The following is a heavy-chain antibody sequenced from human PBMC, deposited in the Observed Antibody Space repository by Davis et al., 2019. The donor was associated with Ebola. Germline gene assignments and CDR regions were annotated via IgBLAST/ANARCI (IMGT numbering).Heavy chain of an antibody. D-gene: IGHD3-22*01. CDR2: INPITGGT. CDR3: AREGGRYYDSSGYVFDI. V-gene: IGHV1-46*01. J-gene: IGHJ3*02. Sequence: VKVSCKASGYRFTSYYMHWVRQAPGQGREWMGIINPITGGTSYAQNFQVRVNMTRDTSTSTVYMELSSLRSEDTAVYYCAREGGRYYDSSGYVFDIWGQGTMVKVSS. CDR1: GYRFTSYY.